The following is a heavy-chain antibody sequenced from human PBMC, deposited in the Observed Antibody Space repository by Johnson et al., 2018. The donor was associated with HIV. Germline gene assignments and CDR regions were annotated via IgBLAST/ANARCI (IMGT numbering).Heavy chain of an antibody. D-gene: IGHD5-12*01. J-gene: IGHJ3*02. CDR2: ISYDGTNK. V-gene: IGHV3-30*03. Sequence: QVQLVESGGGLIQPGGSLRLSCAASGFTVSSNYMSWVRQTPGKGLEWVAIISYDGTNKYYADSVKGRFTISRDNSKNTLYLQMNSLRAEDTALYYCARCGYSGYSDAFDIWGQGTMVTVSS. CDR1: GFTVSSNY. CDR3: ARCGYSGYSDAFDI.